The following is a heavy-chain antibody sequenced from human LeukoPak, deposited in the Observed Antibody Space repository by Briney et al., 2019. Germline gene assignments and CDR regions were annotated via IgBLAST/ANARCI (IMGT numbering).Heavy chain of an antibody. CDR3: ASSYGSGSWQTF. D-gene: IGHD3-10*01. V-gene: IGHV4-4*07. CDR2: IYTSGST. J-gene: IGHJ4*02. CDR1: GASISSYS. Sequence: NPPETLSLTCTVSGASISSYSWSWIRQPAGKGLEWIGRIYTSGSTNYNPSVKSRVTMSADTSKNQFSLRLSSVTAADTAVYYCASSYGSGSWQTFWGQGTLVTVSS.